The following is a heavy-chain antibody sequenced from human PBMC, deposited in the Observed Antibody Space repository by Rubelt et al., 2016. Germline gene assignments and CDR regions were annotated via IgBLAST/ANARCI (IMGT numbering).Heavy chain of an antibody. D-gene: IGHD4-17*01. CDR3: ARESNDYGDGIFDY. CDR1: GGTFSSYA. Sequence: QVQLVQSGAEVKKPGSSVKVSCKASGGTFSSYAISWVRQAPGQGLEWMGWISAYNGNTNYAQKFQGRVTMTRDTSISTAYMELSRLRSDDTAVYYCARESNDYGDGIFDYWGQGTLVTVSS. V-gene: IGHV1-2*02. CDR2: ISAYNGNT. J-gene: IGHJ4*02.